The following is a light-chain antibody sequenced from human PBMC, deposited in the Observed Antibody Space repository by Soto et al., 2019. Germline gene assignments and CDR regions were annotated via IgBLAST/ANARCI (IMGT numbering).Light chain of an antibody. Sequence: EIVSTQSPGTLSLSPGERATLSCRASQSVSSSYLAWFQQKPGQAPRLLIFDASSRATGIPHRFSGSGSGTDFTLTINRLEPEDFAVYYCQQYGSLPFTFGLGTRREIK. CDR2: DAS. J-gene: IGKJ5*01. CDR3: QQYGSLPFT. CDR1: QSVSSSY. V-gene: IGKV3-20*01.